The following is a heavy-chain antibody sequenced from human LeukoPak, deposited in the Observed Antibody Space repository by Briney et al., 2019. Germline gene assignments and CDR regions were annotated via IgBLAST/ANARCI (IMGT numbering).Heavy chain of an antibody. Sequence: GGSLRLSCAASGFTFDDYGMSWVRQAPGKGLEWVSAINWNGDRTGYADSVRGRFTISRDNAKNSLYLQMNSLRAEDTALYYCARKGYYGSETSLDYWGQGTLVTVSS. CDR3: ARKGYYGSETSLDY. J-gene: IGHJ4*02. CDR1: GFTFDDYG. V-gene: IGHV3-20*04. D-gene: IGHD3-10*01. CDR2: INWNGDRT.